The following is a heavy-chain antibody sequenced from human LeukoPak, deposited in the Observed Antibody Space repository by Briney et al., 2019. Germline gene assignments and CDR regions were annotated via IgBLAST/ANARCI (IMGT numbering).Heavy chain of an antibody. Sequence: ASVKVSCKASGYTFTSYDINWVRQATGQGLEWMGWMNPNSGNTGYAQKFQGGVTITRNTSISTAYMELSSLRSEDTAVYYCARAKLGYSSGWSDYWGQGTLVTVSS. CDR2: MNPNSGNT. D-gene: IGHD6-19*01. CDR3: ARAKLGYSSGWSDY. V-gene: IGHV1-8*03. CDR1: GYTFTSYD. J-gene: IGHJ4*02.